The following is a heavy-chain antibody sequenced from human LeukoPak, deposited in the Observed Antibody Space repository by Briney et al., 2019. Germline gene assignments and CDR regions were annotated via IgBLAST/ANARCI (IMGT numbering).Heavy chain of an antibody. J-gene: IGHJ3*02. V-gene: IGHV4-59*11. Sequence: PSETLSLTCTVPGGSMSSQYWSWIRQPPGKGLEWIGYIYYSGKTYYSPSLQSRVTISVDTSKNHFSLKLTSVTAADTAVYYCARLLDNDSSGDPDTFDMWGQGTMVTVSS. D-gene: IGHD3-22*01. CDR1: GGSMSSQY. CDR3: ARLLDNDSSGDPDTFDM. CDR2: IYYSGKT.